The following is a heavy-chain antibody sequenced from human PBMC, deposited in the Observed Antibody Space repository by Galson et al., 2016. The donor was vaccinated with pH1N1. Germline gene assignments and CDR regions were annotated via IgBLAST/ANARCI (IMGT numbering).Heavy chain of an antibody. CDR3: AKGTLPVYYDD. Sequence: SVKVSCKASGYMFSTYGINWVRKAPGQGPEWMGRISGYNGNTIYAQKFQARISMTIDKSTSTVYMDLRSLRFDDTAVYYCAKGTLPVYYDDWGQGTLVTVSS. D-gene: IGHD3-9*01. CDR1: GYMFSTYG. CDR2: ISGYNGNT. V-gene: IGHV1-18*01. J-gene: IGHJ4*02.